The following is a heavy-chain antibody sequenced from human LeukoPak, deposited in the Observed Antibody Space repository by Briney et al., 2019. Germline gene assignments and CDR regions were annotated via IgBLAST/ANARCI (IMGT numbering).Heavy chain of an antibody. D-gene: IGHD4-17*01. CDR3: ARVDYGDYLSWFDP. V-gene: IGHV3-66*01. J-gene: IGHJ5*02. CDR1: GFTVSSNY. Sequence: GGSLRLSCAASGFTVSSNYMSWVRQAPGKGLEWVSVIYSGGSTYYADSVKGRFTISRDNSKNTLYLQMNSLRAEDTAVYYCARVDYGDYLSWFDPWGQGTLVTVSS. CDR2: IYSGGST.